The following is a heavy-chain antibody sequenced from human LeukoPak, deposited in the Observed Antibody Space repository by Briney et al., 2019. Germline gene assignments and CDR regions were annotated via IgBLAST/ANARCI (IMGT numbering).Heavy chain of an antibody. J-gene: IGHJ4*02. V-gene: IGHV1-18*01. CDR1: GYTFTSYG. D-gene: IGHD1-26*01. CDR3: TRDGLYSGSYTSPGY. CDR2: ISAYNGNT. Sequence: ASVKVSCKASGYTFTSYGISWVRQAPGQGLEWMGWISAYNGNTNYAQKLQGRVTMTTDTSTSTAYMELRSLRSDVTAVYYCTRDGLYSGSYTSPGYWGQGTLVTVSS.